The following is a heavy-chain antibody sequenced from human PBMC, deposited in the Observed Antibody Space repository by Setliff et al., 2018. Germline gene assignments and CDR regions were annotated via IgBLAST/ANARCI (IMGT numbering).Heavy chain of an antibody. CDR2: IYSDGRS. D-gene: IGHD4-17*01. CDR3: VRVGREYGDSGGHDAFRH. J-gene: IGHJ1*01. V-gene: IGHV4-4*07. CDR1: GASVINYY. Sequence: PSETLSLTCNVYGASVINYYWNWIRQSAGEGLEWLGRIYSDGRSSYNPSLKSRISMSLDASKNEIFLKMSSLTAADTARYYCVRVGREYGDSGGHDAFRHWGQGKMVTVSS.